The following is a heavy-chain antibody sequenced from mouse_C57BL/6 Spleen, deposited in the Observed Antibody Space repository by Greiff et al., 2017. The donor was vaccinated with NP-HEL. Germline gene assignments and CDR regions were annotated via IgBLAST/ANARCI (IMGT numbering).Heavy chain of an antibody. Sequence: QVQLQQSGAELMKPGASVKLSCKATGYTFTGYWIEWVKQRPGHGLEWIGEILPGSGSTNYNEKFKGKATLTADTSSNTAYMQLSSLTTEDSAIYYCARRVLGRYFDVWGTGTTVTVSS. V-gene: IGHV1-9*01. J-gene: IGHJ1*03. D-gene: IGHD4-1*01. CDR1: GYTFTGYW. CDR3: ARRVLGRYFDV. CDR2: ILPGSGST.